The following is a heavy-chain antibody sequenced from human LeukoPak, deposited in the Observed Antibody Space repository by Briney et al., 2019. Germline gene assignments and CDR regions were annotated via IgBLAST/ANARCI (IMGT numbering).Heavy chain of an antibody. D-gene: IGHD3-16*02. Sequence: SSETLSLTCTVYGGSFSGYYWSWIRQPPGKGLEWIGEINHSGSTNYNPSLKSRVTISVDASKNQFSLKLSSVTAADTAVYYCARGVYDYVWGSYRYRERWSDPWGQGTLVTVSS. CDR3: ARGVYDYVWGSYRYRERWSDP. CDR2: INHSGST. V-gene: IGHV4-34*01. J-gene: IGHJ5*02. CDR1: GGSFSGYY.